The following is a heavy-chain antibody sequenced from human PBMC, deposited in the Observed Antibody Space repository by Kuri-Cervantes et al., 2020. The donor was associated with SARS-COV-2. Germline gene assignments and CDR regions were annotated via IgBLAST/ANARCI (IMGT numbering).Heavy chain of an antibody. CDR3: ARDFPAYCTNGVCYSEYFQH. CDR2: IRYDGSNK. D-gene: IGHD2-8*01. J-gene: IGHJ1*01. V-gene: IGHV3-30*02. Sequence: LSLTCAASGFTFSSYGMHWVRQAPGKGLEWVAFIRYDGSNKYYADSVKGRFTISRDNSKNTLYLQMNSLRAEDTAVYYCARDFPAYCTNGVCYSEYFQHWGQGTLVTVSS. CDR1: GFTFSSYG.